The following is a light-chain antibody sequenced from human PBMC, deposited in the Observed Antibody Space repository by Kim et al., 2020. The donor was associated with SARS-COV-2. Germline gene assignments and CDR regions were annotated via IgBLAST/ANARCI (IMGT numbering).Light chain of an antibody. CDR3: QTWDSGLWV. CDR2: VLGDGSH. CDR1: SGHSRYA. V-gene: IGLV4-69*01. J-gene: IGLJ3*02. Sequence: ASVKLTCTLSSGHSRYAIAWQQRQPEKGPRYLMMVLGDGSHDMGDGIPDRFSCSSSGAERYLIISSLQSADEADYFCQTWDSGLWVFGGGTQLTVL.